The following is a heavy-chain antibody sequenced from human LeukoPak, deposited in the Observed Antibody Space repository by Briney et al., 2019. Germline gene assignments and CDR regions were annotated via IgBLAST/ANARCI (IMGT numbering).Heavy chain of an antibody. J-gene: IGHJ2*01. CDR1: GFTFCSYW. CDR3: ARDRTDYWYFDL. Sequence: WGSLRLSFAAPGFTFCSYWVSWGRQGPGKGVGGVANIKQDGSEKYYVDSVKGRFTISRDNAKNSLYLQMSSLRAEDTAVYYCARDRTDYWYFDLWGRGTLVNVSS. V-gene: IGHV3-7*05. CDR2: IKQDGSEK.